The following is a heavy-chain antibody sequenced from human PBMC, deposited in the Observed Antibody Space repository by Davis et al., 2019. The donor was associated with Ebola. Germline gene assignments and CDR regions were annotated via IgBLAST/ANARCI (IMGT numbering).Heavy chain of an antibody. CDR1: GYTFTSYD. D-gene: IGHD2/OR15-2a*01. CDR2: MNPNSGNT. J-gene: IGHJ5*02. V-gene: IGHV1-8*01. Sequence: ASVKVSCKASGYTFTSYDINWVRQATGQGLEWMGWMNPNSGNTGYAQKFQGRVTMTRNTSISTAYMELSSLRSEDTAVYYCARAFSRSANWFDPWGQGTLVTVSS. CDR3: ARAFSRSANWFDP.